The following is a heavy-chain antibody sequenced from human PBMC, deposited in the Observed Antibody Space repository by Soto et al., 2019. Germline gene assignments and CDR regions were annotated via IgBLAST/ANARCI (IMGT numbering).Heavy chain of an antibody. Sequence: GSLRLSCSGSGCTFSHQSLYCVRQPPGKGLQCVSSISGSGGTIYYAESVKGRFTISRDNSKNTLYLQMTSLSSEDSAVYYCVKVSGYCTGGSCFSSFYYWRQGT. J-gene: IGHJ4*02. CDR1: GCTFSHQS. D-gene: IGHD2-15*01. CDR3: VKVSGYCTGGSCFSSFYY. V-gene: IGHV3-64D*06. CDR2: ISGSGGTI.